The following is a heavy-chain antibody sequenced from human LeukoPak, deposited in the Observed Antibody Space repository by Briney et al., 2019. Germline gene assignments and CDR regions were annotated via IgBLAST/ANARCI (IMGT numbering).Heavy chain of an antibody. Sequence: PSETLSLTCTVSGGSISSYYWSWIRQPPGKGLEWIGYIYYSGSTNYSPSLKSRVTISVDTSKNQFSLKLSSVTAADTAVYYCARDRDDYGDHEGAFDIWGQGTMVTVSS. V-gene: IGHV4-59*01. CDR2: IYYSGST. CDR3: ARDRDDYGDHEGAFDI. J-gene: IGHJ3*02. CDR1: GGSISSYY. D-gene: IGHD4-17*01.